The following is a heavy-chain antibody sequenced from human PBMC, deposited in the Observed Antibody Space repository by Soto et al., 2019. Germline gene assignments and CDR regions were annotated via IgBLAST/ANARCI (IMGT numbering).Heavy chain of an antibody. CDR3: ARGPSSVRVYYYYGMDV. J-gene: IGHJ6*02. Sequence: QVQLQESGPELVKPSQTLSLTCTVSGGSISSGDYYWSWIRQPPGQGLEWIGYIYYSGSTYYNPSLKSRVTISVDTSKNQFSLRLSSVTAADTAVYYCARGPSSVRVYYYYGMDVWGQGTTVTVSS. CDR1: GGSISSGDYY. D-gene: IGHD3-22*01. CDR2: IYYSGST. V-gene: IGHV4-30-4*01.